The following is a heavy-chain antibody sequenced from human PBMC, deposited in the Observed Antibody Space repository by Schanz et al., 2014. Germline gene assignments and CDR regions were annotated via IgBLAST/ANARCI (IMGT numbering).Heavy chain of an antibody. CDR1: GFTFSDYA. CDR3: AKTLFPGGTQTFGN. CDR2: ISGSGGST. D-gene: IGHD2-8*02. V-gene: IGHV3-23*04. Sequence: VQLVESGGGLVQPGGSLRLSCAASGFTFSDYAMCWVRQAPGKGLEWVSAISGSGGSTYYADSVKGRFTISRDNSKSTLYVEMNSLRVEDTAVYYCAKTLFPGGTQTFGNWGRGTLVTVSS. J-gene: IGHJ4*02.